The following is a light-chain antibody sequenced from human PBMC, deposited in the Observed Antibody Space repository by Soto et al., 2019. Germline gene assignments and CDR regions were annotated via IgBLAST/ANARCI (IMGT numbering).Light chain of an antibody. Sequence: ELVMTQSPATLSVSPGERATLSCRASQSVNSNLAWYQQKPGQAPRLLMYGASTRATGIPARFSGSGSGTEFTLTISSLQSEDLAVYYCQQYNNWYTFGQGTKLEIK. CDR2: GAS. J-gene: IGKJ2*01. V-gene: IGKV3-15*01. CDR3: QQYNNWYT. CDR1: QSVNSN.